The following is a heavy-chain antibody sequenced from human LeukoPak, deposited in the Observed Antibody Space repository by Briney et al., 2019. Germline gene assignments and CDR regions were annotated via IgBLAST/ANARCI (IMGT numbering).Heavy chain of an antibody. V-gene: IGHV1-69*13. J-gene: IGHJ4*02. Sequence: ASVKVSCKASGGTFSSYAISWVRQAPGQGLEWMGGIIPIFGTANYAQKFQGRVTITADETTSTAYMELSSLRSEDTAVYYCARGVGYFDWLTLDYWGQGTLVTVSS. CDR1: GGTFSSYA. D-gene: IGHD3-9*01. CDR3: ARGVGYFDWLTLDY. CDR2: IIPIFGTA.